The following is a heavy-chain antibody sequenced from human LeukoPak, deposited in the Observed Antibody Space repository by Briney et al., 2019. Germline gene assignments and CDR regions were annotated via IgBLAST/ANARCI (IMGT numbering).Heavy chain of an antibody. V-gene: IGHV3-21*01. CDR3: ARDRAAAGTVDY. CDR1: GFTFSSYS. D-gene: IGHD6-13*01. Sequence: GGSLRLSCAGSGFTFSSYSMNWVRQAPGKGLEWGSTISSSSSYIYYADSVKGRFTIARDNAKNSLYLQMNSLRAEDTAVYYCARDRAAAGTVDYWGQGTLVTVSS. CDR2: ISSSSSYI. J-gene: IGHJ4*02.